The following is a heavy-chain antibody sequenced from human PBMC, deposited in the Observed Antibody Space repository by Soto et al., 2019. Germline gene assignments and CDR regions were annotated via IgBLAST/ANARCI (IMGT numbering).Heavy chain of an antibody. V-gene: IGHV3-23*05. CDR3: VSWIFAQFDN. CDR1: GFIFSGHT. Sequence: PGGSLRLSCAASGFIFSGHTMSWVHQAPGTGLEWVSSIDQTGAYTNYAESVKGRFTISRDNSRNTLDLQMNSLRAADKALYYCVSWIFAQFDNWGQGTPVTVSS. D-gene: IGHD3-3*01. J-gene: IGHJ4*02. CDR2: IDQTGAYT.